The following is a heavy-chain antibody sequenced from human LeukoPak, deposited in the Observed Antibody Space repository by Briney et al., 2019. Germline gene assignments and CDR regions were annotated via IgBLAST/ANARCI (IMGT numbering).Heavy chain of an antibody. Sequence: PGVSLTLLCTPCGFTLSNIHMIGARGAPGKAAQWVSVIYSGGGTYYAASVKGRFTISRDNSNNTVFLQMNNLRAEDTAVYYCARDVGYSSDDFTWGQGVLVIVSS. D-gene: IGHD5-12*01. CDR2: IYSGGGT. J-gene: IGHJ5*02. V-gene: IGHV3-53*01. CDR1: GFTLSNIH. CDR3: ARDVGYSSDDFT.